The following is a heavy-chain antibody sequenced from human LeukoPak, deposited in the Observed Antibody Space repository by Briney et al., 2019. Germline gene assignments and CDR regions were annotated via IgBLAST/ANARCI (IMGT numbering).Heavy chain of an antibody. CDR3: ARQDFNLAPPDY. CDR2: IYTSGST. J-gene: IGHJ4*02. D-gene: IGHD1-20*01. Sequence: SETLSLTCTVSGVSISSYYWSWIRQPAGKGLEWIGRIYTSGSTNYNPSLKSRVTMSVDTSKNQFSLKLSSVTAADTAVYYCARQDFNLAPPDYWGQGTLVTVSS. CDR1: GVSISSYY. V-gene: IGHV4-4*07.